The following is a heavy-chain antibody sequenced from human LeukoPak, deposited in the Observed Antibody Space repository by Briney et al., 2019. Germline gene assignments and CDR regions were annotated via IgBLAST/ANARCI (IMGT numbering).Heavy chain of an antibody. CDR2: ISGSGGST. CDR1: GFTFSSYA. CDR3: TTYSSGWWIFDY. Sequence: GGSLRLSCAASGFTFSSYAMSWVRQAPGKGLEWVSAISGSGGSTYYADSVKGRFTISRDNSKNTLYLQMNSLRAEDTAVYYCTTYSSGWWIFDYWGPGTLVTVSS. J-gene: IGHJ4*02. D-gene: IGHD6-19*01. V-gene: IGHV3-23*01.